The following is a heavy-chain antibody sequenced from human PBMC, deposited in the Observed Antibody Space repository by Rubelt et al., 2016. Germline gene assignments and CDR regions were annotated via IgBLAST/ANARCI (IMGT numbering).Heavy chain of an antibody. Sequence: EVQLVQSGAEVKKPGESLRISCKGSGYSFTSYWISWVRQMPGKGLEWMGRLDPSASYTNYSPSFQVHVTISADKSISTAYLQWSSLKASDTAMYYCAIYDFWSGYYLDYWGQGTRVTVSS. CDR2: LDPSASYT. D-gene: IGHD3-3*01. V-gene: IGHV5-10-1*03. CDR1: GYSFTSYW. J-gene: IGHJ4*02. CDR3: AIYDFWSGYYLDY.